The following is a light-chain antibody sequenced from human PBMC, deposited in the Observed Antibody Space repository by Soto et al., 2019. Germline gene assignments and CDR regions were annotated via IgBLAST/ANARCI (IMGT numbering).Light chain of an antibody. V-gene: IGLV2-14*03. CDR1: SSSVDSFDY. CDR3: SSYTSGSAL. Sequence: QSALTQPASVSGSPGQSITISCTVTSSSVDSFDYVSWYQLHPGNAPKLVIYDVYNRPSGVSDRFSGSKSGNTASLTISGLRSEDEAEYYCSSYTSGSALFGGGTKLTVL. CDR2: DVY. J-gene: IGLJ3*02.